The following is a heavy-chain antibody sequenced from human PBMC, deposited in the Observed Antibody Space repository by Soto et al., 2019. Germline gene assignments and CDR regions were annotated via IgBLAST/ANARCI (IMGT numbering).Heavy chain of an antibody. D-gene: IGHD6-13*01. CDR1: GGSISIVDYY. Sequence: SLTCTFSGGSISIVDYYWSWIRQPPGKGLEWIGYIYYSGSTYYNPSLKSRVTISVDKSKNQFSLKLSSVTAADTAVYYCASTISSSFDPWGQGTLVIVSS. CDR3: ASTISSSFDP. J-gene: IGHJ5*02. V-gene: IGHV4-30-4*01. CDR2: IYYSGST.